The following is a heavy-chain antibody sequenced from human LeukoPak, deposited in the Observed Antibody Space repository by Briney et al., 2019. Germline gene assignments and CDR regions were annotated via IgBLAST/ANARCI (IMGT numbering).Heavy chain of an antibody. D-gene: IGHD1-14*01. CDR1: GFTFRRNW. J-gene: IGHJ4*02. CDR3: AKDIRPDTELFDY. V-gene: IGHV3-74*01. Sequence: GGSLRLSCAASGFTFRRNWMHWVRQAPGKGLVNSDGSVTDYADSVKGRFTISRDNGKKTLYLQMNSLRVEDTAVYYCAKDIRPDTELFDYWGQGTLVTVSS. CDR2: SDGSVT.